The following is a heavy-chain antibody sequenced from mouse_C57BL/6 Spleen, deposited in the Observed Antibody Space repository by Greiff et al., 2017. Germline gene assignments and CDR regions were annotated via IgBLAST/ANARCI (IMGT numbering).Heavy chain of an antibody. J-gene: IGHJ4*01. CDR3: ARRGPAQAYYAMGY. V-gene: IGHV1-64*01. CDR2: IHPNSGST. D-gene: IGHD3-2*02. Sequence: QVQLQQPGAELVKPGASVKLSCKASGYTFTSYWMHWVKQRPGQGLEWIGMIHPNSGSTNYNEKFKSKATLTVDKSSSTAYMQLSSLTSEDSAVDYCARRGPAQAYYAMGYWGQGASVTASS. CDR1: GYTFTSYW.